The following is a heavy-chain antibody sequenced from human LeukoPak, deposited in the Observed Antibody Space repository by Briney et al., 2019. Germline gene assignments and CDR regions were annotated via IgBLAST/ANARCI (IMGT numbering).Heavy chain of an antibody. CDR2: ITYYGST. Sequence: PSETLSLTCTVSGASINTDGPFWTWIRQHPGEGLEWIGYITYYGSTYYNPSLKGRITMSVDTSKSQFSLNLNSVTVADTAVYYCARGVYCGGDCWSGTDHWGQGILVTVSS. J-gene: IGHJ4*02. D-gene: IGHD2-21*02. CDR1: GASINTDGPF. CDR3: ARGVYCGGDCWSGTDH. V-gene: IGHV4-31*03.